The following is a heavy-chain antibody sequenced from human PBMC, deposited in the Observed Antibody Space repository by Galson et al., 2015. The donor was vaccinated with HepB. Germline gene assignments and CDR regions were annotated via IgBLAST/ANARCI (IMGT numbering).Heavy chain of an antibody. Sequence: QSGAEVKKPGESLRISCKGSGYSFTSYWISWVRQMPGKGLEWMGRIDPSDSYTNYSPSFQGHVTISADKSISTAYLQWSSLKASDTSMYYCAVGDSSGYYKGGWGQGTLVTVSS. D-gene: IGHD3-22*01. CDR3: AVGDSSGYYKGG. CDR2: IDPSDSYT. V-gene: IGHV5-10-1*01. J-gene: IGHJ4*02. CDR1: GYSFTSYW.